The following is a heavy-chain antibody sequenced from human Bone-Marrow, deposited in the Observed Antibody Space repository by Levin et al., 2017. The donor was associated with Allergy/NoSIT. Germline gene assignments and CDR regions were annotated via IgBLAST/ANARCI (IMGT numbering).Heavy chain of an antibody. CDR2: ISYDGSNK. J-gene: IGHJ2*01. Sequence: GESLKISCAASGFTFSSYGMHWVRQAPGKGLEWVAVISYDGSNKYYADSVKGRFTISRDNSKNTLYLQMNSLRAEDTAVYYCAKAQYFDLWGRGTLVTVSS. CDR1: GFTFSSYG. V-gene: IGHV3-30*18. CDR3: AKAQYFDL.